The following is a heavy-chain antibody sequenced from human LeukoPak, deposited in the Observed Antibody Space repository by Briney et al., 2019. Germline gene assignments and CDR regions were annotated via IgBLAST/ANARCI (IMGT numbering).Heavy chain of an antibody. D-gene: IGHD6-13*01. V-gene: IGHV3-9*01. Sequence: GGSLRLSCAASGFTFDDYAMHWVRQAPGKGLEWVSGISWNSGSIGYADSVKGRFTISRDNAKNSLYLQMNSLRAEDTALHYCAKDLAAAKVFDYWGQGTLVTVSS. CDR1: GFTFDDYA. CDR2: ISWNSGSI. J-gene: IGHJ4*02. CDR3: AKDLAAAKVFDY.